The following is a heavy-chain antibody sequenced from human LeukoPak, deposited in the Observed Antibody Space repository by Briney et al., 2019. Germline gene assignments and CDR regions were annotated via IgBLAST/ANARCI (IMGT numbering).Heavy chain of an antibody. Sequence: SETLSLTCTVSGGAISSYYWSWIRQSPGKGLEWIGYIYYSGGTKYNPSLMSRVTISVDRAQNQFSLSLRSVTAADTAVYYCARDCLYDSSGYYMDSWGQGTLVIVSS. J-gene: IGHJ4*02. CDR2: IYYSGGT. CDR3: ARDCLYDSSGYYMDS. D-gene: IGHD3-22*01. CDR1: GGAISSYY. V-gene: IGHV4-59*01.